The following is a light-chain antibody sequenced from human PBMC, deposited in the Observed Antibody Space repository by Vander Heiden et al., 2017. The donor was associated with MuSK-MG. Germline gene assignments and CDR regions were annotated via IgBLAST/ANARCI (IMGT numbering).Light chain of an antibody. CDR1: ISDVGGYNY. V-gene: IGLV2-14*03. J-gene: IGLJ2*01. CDR3: SSFTSTTTVV. CDR2: DVT. Sequence: QSPLTQPASVCGSPGQSITISCTGTISDVGGYNYVSWYQQHPGKAPKLIIYDVTNRPSGVTDRFSGSKSGNTASLSISGLQGEDEADYYCSSFTSTTTVVFGGGTKLTVL.